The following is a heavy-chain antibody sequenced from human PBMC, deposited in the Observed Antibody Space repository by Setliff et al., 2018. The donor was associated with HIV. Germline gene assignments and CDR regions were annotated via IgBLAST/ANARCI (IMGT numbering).Heavy chain of an antibody. CDR1: GYSFSNYY. CDR2: IYPGDFDT. CDR3: VRLFKGGRHYYDSSGYLSCMDV. D-gene: IGHD3-22*01. V-gene: IGHV5-51*01. J-gene: IGHJ6*03. Sequence: GESLKISCKGSGYSFSNYYIGWVRQMPGKGLECMGVIYPGDFDTRYSPSFQGQVTISADKSISTAYLQWSSLKASDTAIYYCVRLFKGGRHYYDSSGYLSCMDVRGKGTTVTVSS.